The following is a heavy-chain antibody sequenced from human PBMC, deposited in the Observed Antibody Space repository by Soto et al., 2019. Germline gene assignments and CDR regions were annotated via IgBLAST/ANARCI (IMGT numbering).Heavy chain of an antibody. CDR3: ARVRDIVVLPAAKSAFDI. CDR1: GYTFTSYY. J-gene: IGHJ3*02. Sequence: ASVKVSCKASGYTFTSYYMHWVRQAPGQGLEWMGIINPSGGSTSYAQKFQGRVTMTRDTSTSTVYMELSSLRSEDTAVYYCARVRDIVVLPAAKSAFDIWGQGTMVTVSS. CDR2: INPSGGST. V-gene: IGHV1-46*01. D-gene: IGHD2-2*01.